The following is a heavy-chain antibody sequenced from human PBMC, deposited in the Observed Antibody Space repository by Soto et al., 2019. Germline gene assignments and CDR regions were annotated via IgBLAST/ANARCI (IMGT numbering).Heavy chain of an antibody. V-gene: IGHV3-21*01. CDR1: GFTFSSYS. CDR3: ARKNEYGDYVDY. J-gene: IGHJ4*02. Sequence: GGSLRLSCAASGFTFSSYSMNWVRQAPGKGLEWVSSISSSSSYIYYADSVKGRFTISRDNAKNSLYLQMNSLRAEDTAVYYCARKNEYGDYVDYWGQGTLVTVSS. CDR2: ISSSSSYI. D-gene: IGHD4-17*01.